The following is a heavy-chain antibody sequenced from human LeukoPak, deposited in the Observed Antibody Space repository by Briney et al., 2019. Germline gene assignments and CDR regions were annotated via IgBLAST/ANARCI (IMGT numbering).Heavy chain of an antibody. J-gene: IGHJ4*02. D-gene: IGHD5-24*01. CDR1: GFTFSSYS. Sequence: GGSLRLSCAASGFTFSSYSMNWVRQAPGKGLEWVSSISSSSSYIYYADSVKGRFTISRDNAKNSLYLQMNCLRAEDTAVYYCAKGRDGYNLDYWGQGTLVTVSS. CDR3: AKGRDGYNLDY. CDR2: ISSSSSYI. V-gene: IGHV3-21*01.